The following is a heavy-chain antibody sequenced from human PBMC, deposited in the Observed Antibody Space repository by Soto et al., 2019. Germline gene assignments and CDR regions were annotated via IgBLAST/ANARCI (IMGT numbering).Heavy chain of an antibody. Sequence: PSETLSLTCTVSGGSIRDDYWGWIRQSPGKGLEWIGYIYYTGTTKYNPSLKSRVTISVDSSKNQFSLKLDSVTAADTAVYYCARLGGYYQAFDSWGQGTLVIVS. CDR3: ARLGGYYQAFDS. CDR2: IYYTGTT. D-gene: IGHD3-22*01. CDR1: GGSIRDDY. J-gene: IGHJ4*02. V-gene: IGHV4-59*08.